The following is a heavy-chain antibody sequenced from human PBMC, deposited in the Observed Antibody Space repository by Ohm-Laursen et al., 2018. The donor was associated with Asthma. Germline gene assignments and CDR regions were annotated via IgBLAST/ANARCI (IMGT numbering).Heavy chain of an antibody. CDR2: INHSGST. CDR3: ARGRSYGDYVQIDYYYGMDV. CDR1: GGSISSYY. V-gene: IGHV4-34*01. D-gene: IGHD4-17*01. Sequence: GTLSLTCTVSGGSISSYYWSWIRQPPGKGLEWIGEINHSGSTNYNPSLKSRVTISVDTSKNQFSLKLSSVTAADTAVYYCARGRSYGDYVQIDYYYGMDVWGQGTTVTVSS. J-gene: IGHJ6*02.